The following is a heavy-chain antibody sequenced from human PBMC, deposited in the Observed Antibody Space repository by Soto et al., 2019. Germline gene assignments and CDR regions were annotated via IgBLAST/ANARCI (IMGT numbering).Heavy chain of an antibody. V-gene: IGHV4-59*12. CDR3: ARWSPSGYSYCLIY. D-gene: IGHD5-18*01. CDR1: GGSISGYF. CDR2: IYYSGST. Sequence: SETLSLTCPVSGGSISGYFRSWIRQPPGKGLEWIGYIYYSGSTNYNPSLKSRVTISVDTSKNQFSLKLSSVTAADTAVYYCARWSPSGYSYCLIYRRQGTLVSVS. J-gene: IGHJ4*02.